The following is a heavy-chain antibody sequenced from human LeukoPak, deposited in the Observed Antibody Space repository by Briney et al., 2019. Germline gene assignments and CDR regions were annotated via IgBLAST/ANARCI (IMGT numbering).Heavy chain of an antibody. CDR2: IKEDGSEK. CDR1: GFTFSSYW. CDR3: AKGAGGSSGYPDAFDI. Sequence: GGSLRLSCAASGFTFSSYWMSWVRQAPGKGLEWVANIKEDGSEKYYVDSVKGRFTISRDNAKNSLYLQMNSLRAEDMALYYCAKGAGGSSGYPDAFDIWGQGTMVTVSS. D-gene: IGHD3-22*01. J-gene: IGHJ3*02. V-gene: IGHV3-7*03.